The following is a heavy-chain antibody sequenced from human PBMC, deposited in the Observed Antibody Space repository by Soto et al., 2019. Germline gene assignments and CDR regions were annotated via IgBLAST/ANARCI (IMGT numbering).Heavy chain of an antibody. CDR2: IIPIFGTA. CDR3: ANWDSASYYYGMDV. CDR1: GGTFSSYA. J-gene: IGHJ6*02. V-gene: IGHV1-69*13. Sequence: SVKVSCKXSGGTFSSYAISWVRQAPGQGLEWMGGIIPIFGTANYAQKFQGRVTITADESTSTAYMELSSLRSEDTAAYYCANWDSASYYYGMDVWGQGTTVTVSS. D-gene: IGHD7-27*01.